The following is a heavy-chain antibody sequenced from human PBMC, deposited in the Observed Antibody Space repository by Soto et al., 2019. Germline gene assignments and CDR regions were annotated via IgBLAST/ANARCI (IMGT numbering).Heavy chain of an antibody. V-gene: IGHV1-24*01. CDR1: GYNLNEVS. J-gene: IGHJ4*02. Sequence: ASVKVSCKVSGYNLNEVSIHWVRQAPGKGLEWMGGFDPEDGETIYAQKFQGRVTMSEDTSTDTAYMELSSLRSEDTAVYYCATQDFYESSGYTSRLDYWGQGTLVTVSS. CDR3: ATQDFYESSGYTSRLDY. CDR2: FDPEDGET. D-gene: IGHD3-22*01.